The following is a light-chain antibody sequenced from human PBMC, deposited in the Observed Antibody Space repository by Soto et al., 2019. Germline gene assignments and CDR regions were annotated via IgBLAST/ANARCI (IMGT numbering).Light chain of an antibody. CDR2: KAS. Sequence: IQMTKSPSFLSSSLGDRVTITCRASQGIDSHLAWYQQGTGKAPKLLIYKASSLESGVPSRFRGRGSGTEVTLTISSLKHDDFVTYYCQQYNSYPWTFGQGTKVEI. V-gene: IGKV1-5*03. CDR1: QGIDSH. CDR3: QQYNSYPWT. J-gene: IGKJ1*01.